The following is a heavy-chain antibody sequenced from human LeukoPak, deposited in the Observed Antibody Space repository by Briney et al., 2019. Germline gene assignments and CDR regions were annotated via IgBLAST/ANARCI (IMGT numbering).Heavy chain of an antibody. V-gene: IGHV3-23*01. CDR3: AKDGSHSSGWTRPRYYYYGMDV. J-gene: IGHJ6*02. Sequence: GGSLRLSCAASRFIFSSYHMHWVRQAPGKGLEWVSAISGSGGSTYYADSVKDRFTISRDNSKNTLYLQMNSLRAEDTAVYYCAKDGSHSSGWTRPRYYYYGMDVWGQGTTVTVSS. CDR1: RFIFSSYH. CDR2: ISGSGGST. D-gene: IGHD6-19*01.